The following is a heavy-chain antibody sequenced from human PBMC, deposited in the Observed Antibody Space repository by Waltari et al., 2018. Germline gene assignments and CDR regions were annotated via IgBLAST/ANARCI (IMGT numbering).Heavy chain of an antibody. D-gene: IGHD2-2*01. J-gene: IGHJ4*02. Sequence: DVQLVESGGGLVQPGGSLRLSCGASGFTFSRSWMSWVRQTPGKGLQWVANINYDGSQKYYVDSVKGRFTISRDNAKNSVYLQMNSLRVEDTAVYYCAKSRGFEYWGQGALITVSS. V-gene: IGHV3-7*01. CDR1: GFTFSRSW. CDR2: INYDGSQK. CDR3: AKSRGFEY.